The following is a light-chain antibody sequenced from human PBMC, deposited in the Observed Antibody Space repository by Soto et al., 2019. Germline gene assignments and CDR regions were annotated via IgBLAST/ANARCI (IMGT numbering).Light chain of an antibody. J-gene: IGKJ1*01. CDR1: QVISNW. V-gene: IGKV1-5*03. CDR3: QQYKGYPWT. CDR2: KAS. Sequence: DIQMTQAPSTLSASVGDRVTITCRASQVISNWLAWYQQKPGKAPKLLIYKASSLESGVPLRFSGSGSGTEFTLTISSLQPDDFATYYCQQYKGYPWTFGQGTK.